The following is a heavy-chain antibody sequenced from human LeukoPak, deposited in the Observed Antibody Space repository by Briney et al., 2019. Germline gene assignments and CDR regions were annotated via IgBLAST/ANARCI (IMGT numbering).Heavy chain of an antibody. CDR3: VKDGDGILTGYNILGFDY. Sequence: GRSLRLSCAASGFTFSSYAMHWVRQAPGKGLEWVAVISYDGSNKYYADSVKGRFTISRDNSKNTLYLQMNSLRAEDTAVYFCVKDGDGILTGYNILGFDYWGQGTLVTVSS. CDR2: ISYDGSNK. CDR1: GFTFSSYA. J-gene: IGHJ4*02. D-gene: IGHD3-9*01. V-gene: IGHV3-30*04.